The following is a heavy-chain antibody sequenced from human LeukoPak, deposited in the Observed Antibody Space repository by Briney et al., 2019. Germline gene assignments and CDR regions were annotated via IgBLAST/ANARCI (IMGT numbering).Heavy chain of an antibody. CDR1: GYTFTGYY. J-gene: IGHJ4*02. CDR3: ARGGGYDFWSGYYKAVDY. Sequence: ASVKVSCKASGYTFTGYYMHWVRQAPGQGLEWTGWINPNSGGTNYAQKFQGRVTMTRDTSISTAYMELSRLRSDDTAVYYCARGGGYDFWSGYYKAVDYWGQGTLVTVSS. V-gene: IGHV1-2*02. CDR2: INPNSGGT. D-gene: IGHD3-3*01.